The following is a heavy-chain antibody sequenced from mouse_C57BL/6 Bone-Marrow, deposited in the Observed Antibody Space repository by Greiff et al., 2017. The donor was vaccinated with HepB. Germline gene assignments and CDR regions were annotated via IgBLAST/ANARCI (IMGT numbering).Heavy chain of an antibody. CDR1: GFSLTSYG. CDR2: IWGDGST. J-gene: IGHJ4*01. Sequence: VKLMESGPGLVAPSQSLSITCTVSGFSLTSYGVSWVRQPPGKGLEWLGVIWGDGSTNYHSALISRLSISKDNPKSQVFLKLNSLQTDDTATYYCAKPVVTTGDVYYYAMDYWGQGTSVTVSS. V-gene: IGHV2-3*01. D-gene: IGHD2-2*01. CDR3: AKPVVTTGDVYYYAMDY.